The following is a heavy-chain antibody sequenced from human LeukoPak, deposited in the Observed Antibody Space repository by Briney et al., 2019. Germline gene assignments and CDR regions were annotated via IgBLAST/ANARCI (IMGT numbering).Heavy chain of an antibody. Sequence: ASVKVSCKVSGYTLTELSMHWVRQAPGKGLEWMGGFDPEDGETIYAQKFQGRVTMTEDTSTDTAYMELSSLRSEDAAVYYCATYLLAAAGDADYWGQGTLSPSPQ. V-gene: IGHV1-24*01. CDR3: ATYLLAAAGDADY. CDR2: FDPEDGET. CDR1: GYTLTELS. D-gene: IGHD6-13*01. J-gene: IGHJ4*02.